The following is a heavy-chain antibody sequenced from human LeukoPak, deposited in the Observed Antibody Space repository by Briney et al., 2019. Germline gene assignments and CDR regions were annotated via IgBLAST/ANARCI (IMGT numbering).Heavy chain of an antibody. CDR3: AKDESGYCSSSACYKWFDP. CDR2: ISGSGGDI. J-gene: IGHJ5*01. CDR1: GFTFRSYA. D-gene: IGHD2-2*01. V-gene: IGHV3-23*01. Sequence: KSGGSLRLSCTASGFTFRSYAMSWVRQAPGKGLEWVSTISGSGGDIYYADSVKGRSTISRDNSKNTLYLQMNSLRAEDTAVYYCAKDESGYCSSSACYKWFDPWGRGTLVTVSS.